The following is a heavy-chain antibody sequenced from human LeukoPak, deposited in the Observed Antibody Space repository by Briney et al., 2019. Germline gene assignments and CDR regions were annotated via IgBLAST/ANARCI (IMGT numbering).Heavy chain of an antibody. CDR3: ARGFYGSGSQFDY. CDR2: IFHTGHT. J-gene: IGHJ4*02. D-gene: IGHD3-10*01. Sequence: SETLSLTCAVSGGSISSGDYPWSWIRQPPGKGLEWIGYIFHTGHTSYNPSLKSRVTISVDMSKNQLSLKLSSVTAADTAVYYCARGFYGSGSQFDYWGQGALVTVSS. V-gene: IGHV4-30-2*01. CDR1: GGSISSGDYP.